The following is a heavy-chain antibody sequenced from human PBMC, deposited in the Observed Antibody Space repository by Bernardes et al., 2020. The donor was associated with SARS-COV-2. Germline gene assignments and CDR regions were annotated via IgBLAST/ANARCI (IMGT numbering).Heavy chain of an antibody. D-gene: IGHD3-10*01. Sequence: VGSLRLSCAASGFTFSTYGMVWVRQAPGEGLECLSYISNGGGSSIYYADSVKGRFTISRDNAKNSLSLQMNSLRTEDTAIYYCVRKGMGTFDYWGQGTLVTVSS. V-gene: IGHV3-48*03. CDR2: ISNGGGSSI. CDR1: GFTFSTYG. CDR3: VRKGMGTFDY. J-gene: IGHJ4*02.